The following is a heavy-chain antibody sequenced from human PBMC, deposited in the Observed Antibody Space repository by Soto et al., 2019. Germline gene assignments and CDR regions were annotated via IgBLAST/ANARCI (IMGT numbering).Heavy chain of an antibody. Sequence: QVQLQESGPGLLKASETLSLTCSVSGGSVRSGNHFWNWIRQPPGRGLEWLGYMYYTGVTNYTPSLLSRASMSVDTSKDKFSLNRTSLTAADTAVYYFARGGEPLGYYGLDVWGQGPTVTVSS. CDR1: GGSVRSGNHF. D-gene: IGHD3-10*01. CDR2: MYYTGVT. J-gene: IGHJ6*02. V-gene: IGHV4-61*01. CDR3: ARGGEPLGYYGLDV.